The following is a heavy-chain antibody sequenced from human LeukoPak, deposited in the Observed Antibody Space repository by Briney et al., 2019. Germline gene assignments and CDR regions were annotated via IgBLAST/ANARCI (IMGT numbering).Heavy chain of an antibody. CDR2: ISGSGYNT. V-gene: IGHV3-23*01. J-gene: IGHJ4*02. D-gene: IGHD1-26*01. CDR3: AKHSGSYFVYYFDY. Sequence: GGSLRLSCGVCGLTFSSYGMSWVRQAPGKGLEWVSVISGSGYNTDYADSVKSRFTISRDNYRLYLQMNSLRPEDTAVYYCAKHSGSYFVYYFDYWGQGTLVTVSS. CDR1: GLTFSSYG.